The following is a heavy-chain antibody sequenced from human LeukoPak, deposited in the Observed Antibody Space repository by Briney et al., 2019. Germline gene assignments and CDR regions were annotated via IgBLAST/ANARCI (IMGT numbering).Heavy chain of an antibody. J-gene: IGHJ5*02. CDR2: IIGSGGST. V-gene: IGHV3-23*01. CDR3: AKGEWLVYRNWFDP. D-gene: IGHD6-19*01. Sequence: GSLLLSCAASGFTFSSYAMSWGRRAPGKGGGWVSAIIGSGGSTYYADSVKGRFTISRDNSKNTLYLQMNSLRAEDTAVYYCAKGEWLVYRNWFDPWGQGTLVTVPS. CDR1: GFTFSSYA.